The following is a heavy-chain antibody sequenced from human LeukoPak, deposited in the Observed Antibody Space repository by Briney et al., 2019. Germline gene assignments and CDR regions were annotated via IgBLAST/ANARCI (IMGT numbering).Heavy chain of an antibody. Sequence: GSLKLSCAASGFTVSSNYMSWVRQAPGKGLEWVSVIYSGGSTYYADSVKGRFTISRDNSKSTLYLQMNSLRAEDTAVYYCARDARSQYSSGWYGDAFDIWGQGTMVTVSS. J-gene: IGHJ3*02. V-gene: IGHV3-66*01. CDR1: GFTVSSNY. CDR2: IYSGGST. CDR3: ARDARSQYSSGWYGDAFDI. D-gene: IGHD6-19*01.